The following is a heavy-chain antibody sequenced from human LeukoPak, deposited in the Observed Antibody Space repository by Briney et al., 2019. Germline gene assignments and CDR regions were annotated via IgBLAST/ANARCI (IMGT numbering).Heavy chain of an antibody. J-gene: IGHJ4*02. D-gene: IGHD3-10*01. CDR1: GYTFTSYG. CDR3: ARVSSEGTSDY. CDR2: ISAYNGNT. V-gene: IGHV1-18*01. Sequence: AASVTVSCKASGYTFTSYGISWVRQAPGQGLEWMGWISAYNGNTNYAQKLQGRVTMTTDTSTSTAYMELRSLRSDDTAVYYCARVSSEGTSDYWGQGTLVTVSS.